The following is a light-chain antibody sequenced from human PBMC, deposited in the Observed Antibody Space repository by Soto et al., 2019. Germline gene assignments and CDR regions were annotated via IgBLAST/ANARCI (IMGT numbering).Light chain of an antibody. CDR2: GAS. CDR1: QSVSSN. CDR3: QQYNNWPRT. Sequence: EIVMTQSPATLSVSPGERATLSCRASQSVSSNLAWYQRKPGQAPRLLIYGASTRAAGFPARFSGSGSGTEFTLTISSLQSEDFAVYYCQQYNNWPRTFGQGTKVEIK. V-gene: IGKV3-15*01. J-gene: IGKJ1*01.